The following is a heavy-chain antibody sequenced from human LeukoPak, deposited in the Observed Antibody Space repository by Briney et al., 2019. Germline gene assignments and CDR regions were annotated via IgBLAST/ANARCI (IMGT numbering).Heavy chain of an antibody. V-gene: IGHV3-21*01. CDR2: ISAKSDSS. D-gene: IGHD3-10*02. CDR1: GFVFSSYA. CDR3: ARVEMWVLRGSDH. J-gene: IGHJ4*02. Sequence: GGSLRLSCAASGFVFSSYAFNWVRQAPGKGLEWVSFISAKSDSSYYADSVEGRFTVSRDNAKNSLFLQLNSLRAEDTAVYYCARVEMWVLRGSDHWGQGVPVTVSS.